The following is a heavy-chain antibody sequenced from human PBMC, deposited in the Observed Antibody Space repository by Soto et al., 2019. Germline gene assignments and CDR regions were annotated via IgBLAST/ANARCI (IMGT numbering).Heavy chain of an antibody. CDR3: AREETYYHGSGSYHPGGMDV. D-gene: IGHD3-10*01. J-gene: IGHJ6*02. V-gene: IGHV1-69*13. CDR2: IIPIFGTA. CDR1: GGTFSSYA. Sequence: GASVKVSCKASGGTFSSYAISWVRQAPGQGLEWMGGIIPIFGTANYAQKFQGRVTITADESTSTAYMELSSLRSEDTAVYYCAREETYYHGSGSYHPGGMDVWGQGTTVTVS.